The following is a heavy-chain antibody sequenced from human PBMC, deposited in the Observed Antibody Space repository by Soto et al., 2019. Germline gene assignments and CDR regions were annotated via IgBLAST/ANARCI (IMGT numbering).Heavy chain of an antibody. D-gene: IGHD3-10*01. CDR2: IGKTGSDI. CDR1: GFTLSGYY. J-gene: IGHJ4*02. Sequence: GGSLRLSCAASGFTLSGYYMTWMRQAPGKGLEWVSFIGKTGSDIHYADSVEGRFTISRDNAKNSLYLQMNSLRAEDTAVYYCAREIGNRLPYGPVDYWGQGTLVTVSS. V-gene: IGHV3-11*01. CDR3: AREIGNRLPYGPVDY.